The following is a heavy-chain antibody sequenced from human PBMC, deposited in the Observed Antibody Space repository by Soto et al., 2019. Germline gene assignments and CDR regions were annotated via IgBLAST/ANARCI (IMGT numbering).Heavy chain of an antibody. Sequence: SVKVSCKASGGTFSSYAISWVRQAPGQGLEWMGGIIPIFGTANHAQKFQGRVTITADESTSTAYMELSSLRSEDTAVYYCARDEQWLVRGKYNWFDPWGQGTLVTVSS. J-gene: IGHJ5*02. V-gene: IGHV1-69*13. D-gene: IGHD6-19*01. CDR2: IIPIFGTA. CDR1: GGTFSSYA. CDR3: ARDEQWLVRGKYNWFDP.